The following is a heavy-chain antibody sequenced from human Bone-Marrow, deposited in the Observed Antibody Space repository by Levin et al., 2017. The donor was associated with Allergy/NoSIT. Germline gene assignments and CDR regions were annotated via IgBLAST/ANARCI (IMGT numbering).Heavy chain of an antibody. CDR3: ARPDDYYFLDS. Sequence: PGGSLRLSCAASGFTFSSYTMNWVRQAPGKGLEWVSAISGSGVLTYYADSLKGRFIVSRDNTKNTVFLQMNNLRAEDTAVYYCARPDDYYFLDSWGQGTLVTVSS. D-gene: IGHD3-10*01. CDR1: GFTFSSYT. V-gene: IGHV3-23*01. J-gene: IGHJ4*02. CDR2: ISGSGVLT.